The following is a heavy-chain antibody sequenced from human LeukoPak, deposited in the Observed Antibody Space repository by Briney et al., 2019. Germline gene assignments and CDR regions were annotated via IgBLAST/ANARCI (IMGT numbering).Heavy chain of an antibody. V-gene: IGHV3-9*01. D-gene: IGHD6-19*01. Sequence: GGSLRLSCAASGFIFSRFGMHWVRQAPGKGLEWVSGISWNSGSIGYADSVKGRFTISRDNAKNSLYLQMNSLRAEDTALYYCAKVPRAGYSSGWPYYFDYWGQGTLVTVSS. J-gene: IGHJ4*02. CDR1: GFIFSRFG. CDR3: AKVPRAGYSSGWPYYFDY. CDR2: ISWNSGSI.